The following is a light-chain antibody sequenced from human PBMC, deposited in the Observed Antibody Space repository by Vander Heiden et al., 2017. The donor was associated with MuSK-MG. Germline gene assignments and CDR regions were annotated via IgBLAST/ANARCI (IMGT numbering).Light chain of an antibody. CDR2: EVS. J-gene: IGKJ3*01. Sequence: DILMTQTPLSLSVTPGQPASISCNSSQSLLHNDGKTSLYWFLQRPGQSPKLLIYEVSNRFSGVPDRFTGSGSGTDFTLKISRVETEDVGVYYCVRGRQILGFSFGRGTKVDIK. V-gene: IGKV2D-29*02. CDR3: VRGRQILGFS. CDR1: QSLLHNDGKTS.